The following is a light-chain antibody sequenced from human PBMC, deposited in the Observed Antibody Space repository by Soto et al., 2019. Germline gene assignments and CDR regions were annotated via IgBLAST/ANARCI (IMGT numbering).Light chain of an antibody. CDR1: NIRNKS. Sequence: SYELTQTPSVSVAPGQTARITCGGNNIRNKSVQWYQQKPGQAHVVVVYDDTNRPSGIPERFSGSNSGNTATLTISRVEAGDEADYYCQVWDSSSDHWVFGGGTKLTVL. J-gene: IGLJ3*02. V-gene: IGLV3-21*02. CDR3: QVWDSSSDHWV. CDR2: DDT.